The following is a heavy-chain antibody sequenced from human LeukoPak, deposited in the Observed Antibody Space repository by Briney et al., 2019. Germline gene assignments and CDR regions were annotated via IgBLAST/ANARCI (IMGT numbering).Heavy chain of an antibody. CDR3: AKEAIAVAGSQPFDY. Sequence: GRSLRLSCAASGFTFSSYGMHWVRQAPGKGLEWVAVIWSDGSNKYYADSVKGRFTISRDHSNNNLYLQMNSLRGEGTAVYYCAKEAIAVAGSQPFDYWGQGTLVTVSS. J-gene: IGHJ4*02. D-gene: IGHD6-19*01. V-gene: IGHV3-33*06. CDR2: IWSDGSNK. CDR1: GFTFSSYG.